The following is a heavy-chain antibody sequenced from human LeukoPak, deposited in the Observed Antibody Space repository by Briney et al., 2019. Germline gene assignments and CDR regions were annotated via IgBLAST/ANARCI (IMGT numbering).Heavy chain of an antibody. V-gene: IGHV3-7*01. Sequence: GGSLRLSCAASGFTVSSNYMSWVRQAPGKGLEWVANIKQDGSEKYYVDSVKGRFTISRGNAKNSLYLQMNSLRAEDTAVYYCASDYDFWSGYPQYWGQGTLVTVSS. CDR3: ASDYDFWSGYPQY. D-gene: IGHD3-3*01. CDR1: GFTVSSNY. J-gene: IGHJ4*02. CDR2: IKQDGSEK.